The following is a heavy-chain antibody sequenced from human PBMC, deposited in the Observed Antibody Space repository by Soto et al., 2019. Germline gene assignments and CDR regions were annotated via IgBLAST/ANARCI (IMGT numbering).Heavy chain of an antibody. CDR1: GGSISSGGYY. J-gene: IGHJ5*02. CDR3: ARERIGYGSGKDPTRWFDP. Sequence: QVQLQESGPGLVKPSQTLSLTCTVSGGSISSGGYYWSWIRQHPGKGLEWTGYIYYSGSTYYNPSLQSRVTISVDTSKNQFSLKLSSVTAADTAVYYCARERIGYGSGKDPTRWFDPWGQGTLVTVSS. D-gene: IGHD3-10*01. V-gene: IGHV4-31*03. CDR2: IYYSGST.